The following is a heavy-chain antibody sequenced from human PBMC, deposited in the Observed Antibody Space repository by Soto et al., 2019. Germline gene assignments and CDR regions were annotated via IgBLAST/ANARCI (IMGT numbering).Heavy chain of an antibody. CDR1: GFTFSSYW. CDR3: ASGGRDAYNWFDP. D-gene: IGHD3-16*01. CDR2: IKQDGSEK. J-gene: IGHJ5*02. V-gene: IGHV3-7*01. Sequence: EAQLVESGGGLVQPGGTLRVSCAVTGFTFSSYWMSWVRQAPGKGLEWVAKIKQDGSEKDYVDSVKGRFTISRDNANNSLFLYMYSLRAEDTAVYYCASGGRDAYNWFDPWGQGTLVTVSS.